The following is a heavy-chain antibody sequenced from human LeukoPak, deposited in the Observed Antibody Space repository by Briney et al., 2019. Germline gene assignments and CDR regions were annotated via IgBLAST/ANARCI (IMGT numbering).Heavy chain of an antibody. J-gene: IGHJ4*02. CDR1: GYTFTGYY. Sequence: ASVKVSCKASGYTFTGYYMHWVRQAPGQGLEWMGWINPNSGGTNYAQKFQGRVTMARNTSITTAYMELSSLTSEDTAVYYCARGTPSGWYGAVYWGQGTLVTVSS. CDR2: INPNSGGT. CDR3: ARGTPSGWYGAVY. D-gene: IGHD6-19*01. V-gene: IGHV1-2*02.